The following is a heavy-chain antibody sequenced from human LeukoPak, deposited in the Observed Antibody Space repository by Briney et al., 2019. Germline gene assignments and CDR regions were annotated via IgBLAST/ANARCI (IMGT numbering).Heavy chain of an antibody. CDR3: AREGEMATIPDLFDY. D-gene: IGHD5-24*01. J-gene: IGHJ4*02. Sequence: ASETLSLTCTVSGASTTTTTHYWSWLRQHPGKGPEWIAYIYYDAGAYYNPSLASRVTISLDSSANQFSLRLSSVTAADTAVYYCAREGEMATIPDLFDYWGQGTLVTVSS. CDR1: GASTTTTTHY. CDR2: IYYDAGA. V-gene: IGHV4-31*03.